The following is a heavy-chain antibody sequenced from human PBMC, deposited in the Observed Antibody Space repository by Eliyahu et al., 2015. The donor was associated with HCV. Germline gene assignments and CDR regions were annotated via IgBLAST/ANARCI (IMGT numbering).Heavy chain of an antibody. Sequence: QVQLVESGGGVVQPGRSLRLXCAASGFIFSNFAMHWVRQAPGKGLEWVAVISYDGSNKYYADPVKGRFTISRDNSKNSLYVQMNSLRAEDTAVYYCAKAYYDFWSPSYWCQGTLV. J-gene: IGHJ4*02. D-gene: IGHD3-3*01. V-gene: IGHV3-30*18. CDR2: ISYDGSNK. CDR1: GFIFSNFA. CDR3: AKAYYDFWSPSY.